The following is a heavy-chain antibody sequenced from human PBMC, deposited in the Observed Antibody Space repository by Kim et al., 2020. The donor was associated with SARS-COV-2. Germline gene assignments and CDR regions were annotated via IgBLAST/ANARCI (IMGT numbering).Heavy chain of an antibody. CDR3: VRGYAGGPFDL. CDR1: GFTFDDYG. CDR2: INRNSGSI. Sequence: GGSLRLSCAASGFTFDDYGMSWVRQSPGKGLEWVSGINRNSGSIGYGDSEKGRFTISRDNAKKSLYLQMNGLRVEDTALYYCVRGYAGGPFDLWGQGSLVTVSS. V-gene: IGHV3-20*04. J-gene: IGHJ4*02. D-gene: IGHD3-16*01.